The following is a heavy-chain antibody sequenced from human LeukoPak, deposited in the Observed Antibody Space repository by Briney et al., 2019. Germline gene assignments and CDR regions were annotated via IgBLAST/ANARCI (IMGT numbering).Heavy chain of an antibody. D-gene: IGHD4-23*01. CDR1: GGSINSHY. V-gene: IGHV4-4*07. CDR2: VYRSGSI. J-gene: IGHJ3*02. Sequence: ASETLSLTCTVSGGSINSHYWSWIRQSAEKGLEYIGRVYRSGSINDNPSLKGRVAMSIDTSNNQFSLKLSSVTAADTAVYYCARVGDYGGNPAPYDAFDIWGQGTMVTVSS. CDR3: ARVGDYGGNPAPYDAFDI.